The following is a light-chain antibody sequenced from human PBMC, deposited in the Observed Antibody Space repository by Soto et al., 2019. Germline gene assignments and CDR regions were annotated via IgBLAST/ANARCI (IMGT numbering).Light chain of an antibody. CDR1: SSDVINYNY. J-gene: IGLJ2*01. V-gene: IGLV2-14*01. CDR3: SSKTSTSTIL. CDR2: EVN. Sequence: QSVLTQPASVSGSPEQSITISCSGSSSDVINYNYVSWYQQHPGQAPKLMIYEVNNRPSGISNRFSGSKSGNTASLTISGLQAEDEADYYCSSKTSTSTILFGGGTKLTVL.